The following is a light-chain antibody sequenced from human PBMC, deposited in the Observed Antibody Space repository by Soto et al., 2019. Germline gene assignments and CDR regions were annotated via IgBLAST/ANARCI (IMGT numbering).Light chain of an antibody. CDR3: QQSYSHRIT. J-gene: IGKJ5*01. V-gene: IGKV1-39*01. CDR2: RAS. CDR1: QNIGLS. Sequence: DIRMTQSPSTLSASVGDRVTLACRASQNIGLSLAWFQQKPGKAPKLLIFRASTLQSGVPSRFSGGGSGTDFTLTINRLQPEDFATYYCQQSYSHRITFGQGTRLEIK.